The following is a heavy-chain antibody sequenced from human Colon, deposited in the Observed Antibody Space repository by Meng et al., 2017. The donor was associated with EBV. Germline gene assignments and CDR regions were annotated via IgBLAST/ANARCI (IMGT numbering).Heavy chain of an antibody. D-gene: IGHD7-27*01. CDR3: ARDTSTWGNKGLDH. J-gene: IGHJ4*02. CDR2: IYHSGST. Sequence: SRSVLVTPSQTLPLTCVVSGYPVTNGGYSCSWIRQPPGKGLEWIGYIYHSGSTKYNPSLKSRVTISVDTSKNQFSLKLSSVTAADTAVYYCARDTSTWGNKGLDHWGQGILVTVSS. V-gene: IGHV4-30-2*01. CDR1: GYPVTNGGYS.